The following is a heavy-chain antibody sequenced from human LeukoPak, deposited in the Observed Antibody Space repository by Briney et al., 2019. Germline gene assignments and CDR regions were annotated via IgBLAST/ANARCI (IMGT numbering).Heavy chain of an antibody. CDR1: GFAVSSNS. D-gene: IGHD3-16*02. CDR3: AKSLVTFWGVTVFDY. V-gene: IGHV3-66*01. CDR2: VLRGATT. Sequence: GGSLRLSCAGSGFAVSSNSMAWVRQTPGKGLEWVSVVLRGATTYYADSVKGRFTISTDNSKNTLYLQMNSLRAEDTAVYYCAKSLVTFWGVTVFDYWGQGTLVTVSS. J-gene: IGHJ4*02.